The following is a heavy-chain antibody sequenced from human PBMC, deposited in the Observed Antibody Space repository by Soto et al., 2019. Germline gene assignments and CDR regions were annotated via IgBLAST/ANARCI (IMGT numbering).Heavy chain of an antibody. J-gene: IGHJ5*02. V-gene: IGHV4-38-2*02. Sequence: SETLSLTCTVSGYSISSGYYWGWIRQPPGKGLEWIGSIYHSGSTYYNPSLKRRVTISVDTSKNLFSLKLSSVTAADTAVYYCARIAYYDYVWGSYRYTNWFDPWGQGTLVTVSS. CDR1: GYSISSGYY. CDR3: ARIAYYDYVWGSYRYTNWFDP. CDR2: IYHSGST. D-gene: IGHD3-16*02.